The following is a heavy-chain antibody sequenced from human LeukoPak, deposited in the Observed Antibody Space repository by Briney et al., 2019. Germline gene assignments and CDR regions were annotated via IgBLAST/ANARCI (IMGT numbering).Heavy chain of an antibody. J-gene: IGHJ4*02. V-gene: IGHV1-8*01. D-gene: IGHD6-19*01. CDR2: MNPNSGNT. Sequence: ASVKVSCKASGYTFTSYDINWVRQATGQGLEWMGWMNPNSGNTGYAQKFQGRVTMTRDTSISTAYMELSRLRSDDTAVYYCARAISSGWYYYFDYWGQGTLVTVSS. CDR3: ARAISSGWYYYFDY. CDR1: GYTFTSYD.